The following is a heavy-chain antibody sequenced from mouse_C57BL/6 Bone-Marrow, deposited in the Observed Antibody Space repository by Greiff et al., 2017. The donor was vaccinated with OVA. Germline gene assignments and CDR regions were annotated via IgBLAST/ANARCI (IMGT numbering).Heavy chain of an antibody. CDR2: IHPNSGST. J-gene: IGHJ2*01. CDR3: ARSPPIYYYGSSYVDY. D-gene: IGHD1-1*01. Sequence: VQLVESGAELVKPGASVKLSCKASGYTFTSYWMHWVKQRPGQGLEWIGMIHPNSGSTNYNEKFKSKATLTVDKSSSTAYMQLSSLTSEDSAVYYCARSPPIYYYGSSYVDYWGQGTTLTVSS. V-gene: IGHV1-64*01. CDR1: GYTFTSYW.